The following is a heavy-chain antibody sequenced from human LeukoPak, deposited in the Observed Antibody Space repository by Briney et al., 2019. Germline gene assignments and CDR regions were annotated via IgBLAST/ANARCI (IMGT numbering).Heavy chain of an antibody. J-gene: IGHJ4*02. V-gene: IGHV3-21*06. CDR1: GFTFSSYA. CDR2: ISSSSSYI. Sequence: GGSLRLSCAASGFTFSSYAMHWVRQAPGKGLEWVSSISSSSSYIYYADSVKGRFTISRDNAKNSLYLQMNSLRAEDTAVYYCARADYGDYRREYFFDYWGQGTLVTVSS. D-gene: IGHD4-17*01. CDR3: ARADYGDYRREYFFDY.